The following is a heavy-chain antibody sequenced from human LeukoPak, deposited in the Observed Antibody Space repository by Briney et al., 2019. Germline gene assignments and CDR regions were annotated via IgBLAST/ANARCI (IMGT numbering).Heavy chain of an antibody. Sequence: PGGSLRLSCAASGFTFSSFGMHWVRQAPGKGLEWVGFIRFDGSDKYYADSVKGRFTISRDNSKNTLYLEMNSLRSEDTAMYYCAKDEGIRCGGDCPFDYWGQGTLVTVSS. CDR3: AKDEGIRCGGDCPFDY. D-gene: IGHD2-21*01. V-gene: IGHV3-30*02. J-gene: IGHJ4*02. CDR1: GFTFSSFG. CDR2: IRFDGSDK.